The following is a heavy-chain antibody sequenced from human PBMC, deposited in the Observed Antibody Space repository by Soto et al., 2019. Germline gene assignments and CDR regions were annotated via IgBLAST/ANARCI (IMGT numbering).Heavy chain of an antibody. J-gene: IGHJ5*02. D-gene: IGHD3-10*01. V-gene: IGHV1-18*04. CDR2: ITASNGNT. CDR3: ANVIGSLSGWFDP. CDR1: GFTFTGFG. Sequence: QLQLVQSGAEVKNPGASVKVSCKASGFTFTGFGITWVRQAPGQGLEWMGWITASNGNTNYAQNLQGRVTMTTDTSTSTADMELWRLRSDDTAVYYCANVIGSLSGWFDPWGQGTLVTVSS.